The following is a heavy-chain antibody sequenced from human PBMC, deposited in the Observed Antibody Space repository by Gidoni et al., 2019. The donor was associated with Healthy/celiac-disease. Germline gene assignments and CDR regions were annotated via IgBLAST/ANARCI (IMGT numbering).Heavy chain of an antibody. D-gene: IGHD2-8*01. CDR3: AREGGLYYDYYYGMDV. CDR1: GFTFRSYA. V-gene: IGHV3-30*04. J-gene: IGHJ6*02. Sequence: QVQLVESGGGVVQPGRSLRLSCPASGFTFRSYAMHWVRQAPGKGLEWVAVISYDGSNKYYADSVKGRFTISRDNSKNTLYLQMNSLRAEDTAVYYCAREGGLYYDYYYGMDVWGQGTTVTVSS. CDR2: ISYDGSNK.